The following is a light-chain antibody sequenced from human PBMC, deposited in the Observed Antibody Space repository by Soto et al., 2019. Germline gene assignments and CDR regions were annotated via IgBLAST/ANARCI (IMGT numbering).Light chain of an antibody. Sequence: QSALTQPASVSGSPGQSITISCSGTSSDVGGYNSVSWYQHHPGKAPRLLISEVRDRPSGVSSRFSGSKSGSTASLTISGLQAEDEADYYCSSYANGAIYVFGTATKLTVL. J-gene: IGLJ1*01. CDR3: SSYANGAIYV. CDR1: SSDVGGYNS. V-gene: IGLV2-14*01. CDR2: EVR.